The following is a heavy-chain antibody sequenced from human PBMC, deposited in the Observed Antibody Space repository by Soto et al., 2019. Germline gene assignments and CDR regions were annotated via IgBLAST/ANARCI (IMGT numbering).Heavy chain of an antibody. CDR3: AKDHEWETTLTPGLLDH. Sequence: QVQLVESGGGVGQPGRSLRLSCAASGFKFGSYGMHWVRQAPGKGLEWVALISFDGSNKHYGDSVKGRFAISRDTSKNTLYLQMNSLRAEDTAFYYCAKDHEWETTLTPGLLDHWGQGTLVIVSP. V-gene: IGHV3-30*18. CDR1: GFKFGSYG. CDR2: ISFDGSNK. J-gene: IGHJ4*02. D-gene: IGHD4-17*01.